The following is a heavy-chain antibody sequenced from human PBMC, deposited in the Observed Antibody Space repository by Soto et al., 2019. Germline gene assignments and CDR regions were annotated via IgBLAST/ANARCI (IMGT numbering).Heavy chain of an antibody. Sequence: PVGSLRLSGEASRFIISSYAMSWVRQAPGKGLEWVSTISSSGDRTYYADSVKGRFTISRDNFKNSLYLQMNSLRVEDTAVYYCAKVGYYGSGSPLGRDYWGQGTLVTVSS. J-gene: IGHJ4*02. D-gene: IGHD3-10*01. CDR2: ISSSGDRT. CDR3: AKVGYYGSGSPLGRDY. CDR1: RFIISSYA. V-gene: IGHV3-23*01.